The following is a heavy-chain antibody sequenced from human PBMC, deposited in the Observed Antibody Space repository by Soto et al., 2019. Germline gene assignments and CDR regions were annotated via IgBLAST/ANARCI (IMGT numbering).Heavy chain of an antibody. CDR3: ARHVNWNYGYYIDV. V-gene: IGHV4-39*01. J-gene: IGHJ6*03. Sequence: QLQLQESGPGLVKPSETLSLTCTVSGGSIRSDSYYWGWIRQPPGKWLEWIGSIHDSGSAYYNASLKSRLTMSIGTSKTHLSLKLTSVNAADTAVYYCARHVNWNYGYYIDVWGKGTTVTVSS. CDR1: GGSIRSDSYY. D-gene: IGHD1-1*01. CDR2: IHDSGSA.